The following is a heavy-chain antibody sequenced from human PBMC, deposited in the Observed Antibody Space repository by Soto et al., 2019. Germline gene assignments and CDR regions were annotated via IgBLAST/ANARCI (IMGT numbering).Heavy chain of an antibody. J-gene: IGHJ6*02. CDR2: IIPILGIA. CDR1: GGTFSSYT. CDR3: ARGSGSYTPGMDV. D-gene: IGHD3-10*01. Sequence: QVQLVQSGAEVKKPGSSVKVSCKASGGTFSSYTISWVRQAPGQGLEWMGRIIPILGIANYAQKFQGRVTSTADKSTSTAYMELSSLRSEDTAVYYCARGSGSYTPGMDVWGQGTTVTVSS. V-gene: IGHV1-69*02.